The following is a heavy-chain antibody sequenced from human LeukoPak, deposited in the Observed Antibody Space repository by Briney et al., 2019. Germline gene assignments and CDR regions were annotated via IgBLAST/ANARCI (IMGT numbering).Heavy chain of an antibody. D-gene: IGHD4-17*01. V-gene: IGHV4-38-2*02. J-gene: IGHJ5*02. CDR1: GYSISSGYY. Sequence: PSETLSLTCTVSGYSISSGYYWGWIRQPPGKGLEWIASIDHSGSTYYNPSLKSRLTISVDTSKNQFSLKLSSVTAADTAVYYCAREITVTTSNWFDPWGQGTLVTVSS. CDR2: IDHSGST. CDR3: AREITVTTSNWFDP.